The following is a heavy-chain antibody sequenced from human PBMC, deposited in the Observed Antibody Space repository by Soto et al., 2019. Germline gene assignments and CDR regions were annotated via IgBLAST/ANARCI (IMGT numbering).Heavy chain of an antibody. CDR3: AKSHDFWSGYYNENYFDY. CDR2: ISGSGGST. CDR1: GFTFSSYA. Sequence: VQLLESGGGLVQPGGSLRLSCAASGFTFSSYAMTWVRQAPGKGLEWVSAISGSGGSTYYADSVKGRFTISRDSSKNTLYLQMNSLRAEDTAVYYCAKSHDFWSGYYNENYFDYWGQGTLVTVSS. D-gene: IGHD3-3*01. V-gene: IGHV3-23*01. J-gene: IGHJ4*02.